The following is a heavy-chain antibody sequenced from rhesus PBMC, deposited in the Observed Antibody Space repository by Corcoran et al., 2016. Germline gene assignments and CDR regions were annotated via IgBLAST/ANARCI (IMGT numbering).Heavy chain of an antibody. CDR3: ARVRAAGDYFDY. CDR1: GFSLSTSGMG. CDR2: IYWDDDK. J-gene: IGHJ4*01. D-gene: IGHD6-25*01. Sequence: QVTLKESGPALVKPTQTLTLTCTFSGFSLSTSGMGVGWLRHPSRKTLEWLALIYWDDDKRYSTSLKSRLTISKDTSKNQVVLTMTNMDPVDTATYYCARVRAAGDYFDYWGQGVLVTVSS. V-gene: IGHV2-1*01.